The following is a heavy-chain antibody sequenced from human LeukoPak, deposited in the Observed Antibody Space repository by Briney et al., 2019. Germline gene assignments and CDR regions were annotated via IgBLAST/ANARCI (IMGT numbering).Heavy chain of an antibody. CDR2: ISYDGSNK. CDR1: GFTFSNYA. D-gene: IGHD3-10*01. CDR3: AKERITMVRGVILHYYYYGMDV. J-gene: IGHJ6*02. V-gene: IGHV3-30*18. Sequence: PGGSLRLSCAASGFTFSNYAMSWVRQAPGKGLEWVAVISYDGSNKYYADSVKGRFTISRDNSKNTLYLQMNSLRAEDTAVYYCAKERITMVRGVILHYYYYGMDVWGQGTTVTVSS.